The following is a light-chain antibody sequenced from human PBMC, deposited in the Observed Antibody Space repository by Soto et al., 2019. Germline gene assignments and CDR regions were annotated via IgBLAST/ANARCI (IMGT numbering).Light chain of an antibody. V-gene: IGLV2-14*01. J-gene: IGLJ2*01. Sequence: QSALAQPASVSGSPGQAITISCAGTNRDVGGYNYVSWYQQYPGKAPKIIIYEVTYRPSGVSNRFSGSKSGNTASLTISGLQAEDEADYYCSSYSSSSALDVIFGGGTKLTVL. CDR1: NRDVGGYNY. CDR2: EVT. CDR3: SSYSSSSALDVI.